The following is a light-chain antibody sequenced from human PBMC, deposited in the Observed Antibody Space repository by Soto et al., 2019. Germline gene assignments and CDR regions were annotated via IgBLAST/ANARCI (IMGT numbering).Light chain of an antibody. V-gene: IGKV1-39*01. Sequence: DIQMTQSPSSLSASVGDRVTITCRASQSISTYLNWYQHKPGKAPKLLIYAASSLQSGVPSRFSGSGSGRDFTLTISSLQPEDFASYYCQQTYSILALTFGGGTKVDIK. J-gene: IGKJ4*01. CDR2: AAS. CDR1: QSISTY. CDR3: QQTYSILALT.